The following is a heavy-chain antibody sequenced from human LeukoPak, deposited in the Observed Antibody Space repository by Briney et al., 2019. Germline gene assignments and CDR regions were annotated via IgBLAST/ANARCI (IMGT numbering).Heavy chain of an antibody. CDR2: ISGSGSST. Sequence: GGSLRLSCAASGFTFSNYAMSWVRQAPGKGLEWVSGISGSGSSTYYADSVKGRFTISRDNPKNTVYLQMNRLRAEDTAVYYCAKDNYHATSGTFDYWGQGTLVTVSS. J-gene: IGHJ4*02. CDR3: AKDNYHATSGTFDY. CDR1: GFTFSNYA. V-gene: IGHV3-23*01. D-gene: IGHD3-10*01.